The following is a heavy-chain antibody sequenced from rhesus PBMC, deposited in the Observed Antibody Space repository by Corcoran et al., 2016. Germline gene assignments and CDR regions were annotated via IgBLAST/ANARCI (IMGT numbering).Heavy chain of an antibody. CDR3: ARDGGSWIYDF. V-gene: IGHV4-127*01. CDR1: GYSINTGYG. D-gene: IGHD2-33*01. CDR2: IGGSGGNS. Sequence: QVQLQESGPGLLKPSETLSLTCVVSGYSINTGYGWAWIRQPPGKGLERSGYIGGSGGNSNYNPSLRSRVTSAKDTAKNQVSLKLRSVTAADTAVYYCARDGGSWIYDFWGQGVLVIVSS. J-gene: IGHJ4*01.